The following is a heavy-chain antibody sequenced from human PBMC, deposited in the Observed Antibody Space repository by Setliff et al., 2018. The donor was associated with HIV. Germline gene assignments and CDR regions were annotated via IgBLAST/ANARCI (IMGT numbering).Heavy chain of an antibody. CDR2: IYHAGNT. CDR1: GYSISSGYY. V-gene: IGHV4-38-2*02. CDR3: ARGTTLNVVPDAFDI. J-gene: IGHJ3*02. D-gene: IGHD4-17*01. Sequence: SETLSLTCTVPGYSISSGYYWAWIRQPPGKGLEWIWYIYHAGNTYYNPSLKSRVTISVDTSKNQISLRLNSLTAADTAVYYCARGTTLNVVPDAFDIWGQGTMVTVSS.